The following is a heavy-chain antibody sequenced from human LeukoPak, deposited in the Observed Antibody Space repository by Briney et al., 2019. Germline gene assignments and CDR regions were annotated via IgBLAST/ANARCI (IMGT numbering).Heavy chain of an antibody. D-gene: IGHD6-19*01. Sequence: GASVKVSCKASGFTFNSYGISWVRQAPGQGLEWMGWISAYKGNTNYAQKLQGRVTMTTDTSTSTAYMELRSLRSDDTAVYYCARDLSGWYDFYDYWGQGTLVTVSS. CDR1: GFTFNSYG. J-gene: IGHJ4*02. V-gene: IGHV1-18*04. CDR3: ARDLSGWYDFYDY. CDR2: ISAYKGNT.